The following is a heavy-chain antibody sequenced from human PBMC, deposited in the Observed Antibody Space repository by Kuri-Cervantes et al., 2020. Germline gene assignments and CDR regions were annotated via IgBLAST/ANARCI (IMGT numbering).Heavy chain of an antibody. Sequence: GESLKISCAASGFTFSSYEMNWVRQAPEKGLEWVSVIYSGGSTYYADSVKGRFTISRDNSKNTLHLQMNSLRAEDTAVYYCAKGPGTTVYYYYYMDVWGKGTTVTVSS. D-gene: IGHD1-1*01. CDR2: IYSGGST. V-gene: IGHV3-53*01. CDR3: AKGPGTTVYYYYYMDV. J-gene: IGHJ6*03. CDR1: GFTFSSYE.